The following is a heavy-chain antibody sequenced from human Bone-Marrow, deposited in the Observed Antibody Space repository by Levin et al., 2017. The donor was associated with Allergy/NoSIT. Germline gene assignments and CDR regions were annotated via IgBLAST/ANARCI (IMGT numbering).Heavy chain of an antibody. Sequence: GESLKISCAASGFTFSSYWMHWVRQAPGKGLVWVSRINSDGSSTSYADSVKGRFTISRDNAKNTLYLQMNSLRAEDTAVYYCAREDQLLFDYWGQGTLVTVSS. CDR3: AREDQLLFDY. J-gene: IGHJ4*02. V-gene: IGHV3-74*01. CDR1: GFTFSSYW. D-gene: IGHD2-2*01. CDR2: INSDGSST.